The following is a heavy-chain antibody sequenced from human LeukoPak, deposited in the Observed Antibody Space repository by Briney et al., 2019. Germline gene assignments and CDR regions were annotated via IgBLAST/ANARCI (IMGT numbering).Heavy chain of an antibody. V-gene: IGHV1-8*02. CDR1: GYTFLSYD. CDR3: ARLSETAAYYYTSGYFFLGY. CDR2: MNPCSVNT. D-gene: IGHD3-22*01. Sequence: ASVRVCFKAAGYTFLSYDSNWVGEATGQGLDWMGGMNPCSVNTGYAKRFQGRVTMTRDTSTNKAYMDLSGLRSEDTAIFYCARLSETAAYYYTSGYFFLGYWGQGTLVTVDS. J-gene: IGHJ4*02.